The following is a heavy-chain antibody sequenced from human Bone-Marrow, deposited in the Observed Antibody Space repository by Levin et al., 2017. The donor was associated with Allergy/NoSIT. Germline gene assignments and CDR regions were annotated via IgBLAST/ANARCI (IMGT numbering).Heavy chain of an antibody. J-gene: IGHJ4*02. Sequence: GSLRLSCVASGFTFSNYWMHWVRQVPGKGLEWIGNIFYTGKTNYNPALKSRLIISVDTSKNQFSLRLSSVTAADTAVYFCARAHTITGTAPYFDSWGQGTLVTVSS. V-gene: IGHV4-59*12. CDR3: ARAHTITGTAPYFDS. D-gene: IGHD1-7*01. CDR1: GFTFSNYW. CDR2: IFYTGKT.